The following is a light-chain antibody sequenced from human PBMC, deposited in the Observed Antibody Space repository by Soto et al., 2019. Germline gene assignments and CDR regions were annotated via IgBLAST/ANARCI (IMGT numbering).Light chain of an antibody. J-gene: IGLJ1*01. CDR2: EGS. Sequence: QSVLTQPASVSGSPGQSITISCTGTSSDVGSYNLVSWYQQHPGKAPKLMIYEGSQRPSGVSNRFSGSKSGNTASLTISGLQAEDEADYYCCSYAGSSTYVFGTGTKVTV. CDR1: SSDVGSYNL. CDR3: CSYAGSSTYV. V-gene: IGLV2-23*01.